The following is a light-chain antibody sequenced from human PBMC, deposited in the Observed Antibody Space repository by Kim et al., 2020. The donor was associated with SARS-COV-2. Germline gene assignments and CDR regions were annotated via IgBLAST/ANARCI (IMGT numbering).Light chain of an antibody. CDR1: QDIRNY. Sequence: DIQMTQSPSPLSASIGDRVTITCQASQDIRNYLNWYQQKPGKAPKLLIYDASNLETGVPSRFSGSGSGTHFTFTISTLQPEDFATYYCQQYVSLPPTFGPVTKVDIK. J-gene: IGKJ3*01. CDR3: QQYVSLPPT. CDR2: DAS. V-gene: IGKV1-33*01.